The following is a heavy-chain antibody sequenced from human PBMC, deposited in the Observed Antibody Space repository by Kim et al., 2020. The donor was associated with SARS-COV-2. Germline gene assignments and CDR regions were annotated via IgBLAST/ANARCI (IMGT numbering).Heavy chain of an antibody. CDR3: AGQLELYCFFYYGLDV. CDR1: GDSINSNGYY. J-gene: IGHJ6*02. D-gene: IGHD1-7*01. CDR2: IYYSGKS. V-gene: IGHV4-39*01. Sequence: SETLSLTCTVSGDSINSNGYYWGWIRQPPGKGLEWIGSIYYSGKSYYNPSLSSRVTMSVHTSKSQFSLNLSSVTAADTAIYYCAGQLELYCFFYYGLDVWGRGTTVTVSS.